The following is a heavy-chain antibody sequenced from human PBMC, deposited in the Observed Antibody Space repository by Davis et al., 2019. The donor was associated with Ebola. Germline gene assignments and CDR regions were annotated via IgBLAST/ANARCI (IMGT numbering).Heavy chain of an antibody. D-gene: IGHD6-13*01. Sequence: PGGSLRLSCAASGFTFSSYGMHWVRQAPGKGLEWVAFIRYDGSNKYYADSVKGRFTISRDNSKNTPYLQMNSLRAEDTAVYYCAKGIVSSSWYWENFDYWGQGTLVTVSS. V-gene: IGHV3-30*02. CDR3: AKGIVSSSWYWENFDY. CDR1: GFTFSSYG. J-gene: IGHJ4*02. CDR2: IRYDGSNK.